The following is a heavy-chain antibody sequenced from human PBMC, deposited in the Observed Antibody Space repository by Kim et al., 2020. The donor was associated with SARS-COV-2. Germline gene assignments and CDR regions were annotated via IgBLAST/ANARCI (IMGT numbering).Heavy chain of an antibody. CDR2: IIPIFGTA. Sequence: SVKVSCKASGGTFSSYAISWVRQAPGQGLEWMGGIIPIFGTANYAQKFQGRVTITADESTSTAYMELSSLRSEDMAVYYCARERGYSGYDLGDWFDPWGQGTLVTVSS. D-gene: IGHD5-12*01. CDR1: GGTFSSYA. CDR3: ARERGYSGYDLGDWFDP. V-gene: IGHV1-69*13. J-gene: IGHJ5*02.